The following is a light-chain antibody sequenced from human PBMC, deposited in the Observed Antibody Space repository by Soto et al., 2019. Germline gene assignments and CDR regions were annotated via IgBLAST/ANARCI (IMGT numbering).Light chain of an antibody. CDR2: AAS. Sequence: DIQMTQSPSSLSASVGDRVTITCRASQSISSYLNWYQQKPGKAPKLLIYAASSLQSGVPSRFSGSGSGTDFTLTISSLQPEDFATYYCQQSYITPPITFGQGRRLEIK. CDR1: QSISSY. CDR3: QQSYITPPIT. V-gene: IGKV1-39*01. J-gene: IGKJ5*01.